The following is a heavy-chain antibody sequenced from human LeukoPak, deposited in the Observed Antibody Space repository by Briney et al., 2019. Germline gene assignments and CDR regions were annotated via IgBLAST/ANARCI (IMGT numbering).Heavy chain of an antibody. CDR2: ISYDGSNK. J-gene: IGHJ4*02. CDR3: AREAASCGGDCYDY. CDR1: GFTFSSYG. V-gene: IGHV3-30*03. D-gene: IGHD2-21*02. Sequence: PGGSLRLSCAASGFTFSSYGMHWVRQAPGKGLEWVAVISYDGSNKYYADSVKGRFTISRDNSKNTLYLQMNSLRVEDTAVCYCAREAASCGGDCYDYWGQGTLVTVSS.